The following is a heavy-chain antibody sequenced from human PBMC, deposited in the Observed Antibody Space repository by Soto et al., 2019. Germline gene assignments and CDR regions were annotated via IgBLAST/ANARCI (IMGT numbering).Heavy chain of an antibody. V-gene: IGHV4-39*07. CDR3: ARGNGYYDSSGDFNS. D-gene: IGHD3-22*01. CDR2: TDHRGNS. CDR1: GGSVSNSNYY. Sequence: SETLSLTCTVSGGSVSNSNYYWGWILQPPGKGLEWIGSTDHRGNSYYNPSLQSRVTISADTSKNQFSLRLSSVTAGDTAVYYCARGNGYYDSSGDFNSWGQGALVTVSS. J-gene: IGHJ4*02.